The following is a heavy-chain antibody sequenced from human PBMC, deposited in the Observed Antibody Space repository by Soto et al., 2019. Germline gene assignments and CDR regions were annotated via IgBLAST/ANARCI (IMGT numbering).Heavy chain of an antibody. J-gene: IGHJ6*02. CDR1: GGTFSSYA. CDR3: ARDQGGYSGYDDYYYGMDV. D-gene: IGHD5-12*01. Sequence: QVQLVQSGAEVKKPGSSVKVSFKASGGTFSSYAISWVRQAPGQGLEWMGGIIPIFGTANYAQKFQGRVTITADKSTSTAYMELSSLRSEDTAVYYCARDQGGYSGYDDYYYGMDVWGQGTTVTVSS. V-gene: IGHV1-69*06. CDR2: IIPIFGTA.